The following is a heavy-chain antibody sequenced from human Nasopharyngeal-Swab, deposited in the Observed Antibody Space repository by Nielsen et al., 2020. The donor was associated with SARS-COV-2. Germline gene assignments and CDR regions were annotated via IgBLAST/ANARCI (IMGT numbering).Heavy chain of an antibody. Sequence: SLKTSCAASGFTFDDYAMHWVRQAPGKGLEWASGISWNSGSIGYADSVKGRFTISRDNAKNSLYLQMNSLRAEDTALYYCATLGGYSGYDSEYGMDVWGQGTTVTVSS. CDR1: GFTFDDYA. CDR2: ISWNSGSI. J-gene: IGHJ6*02. D-gene: IGHD5-12*01. V-gene: IGHV3-9*01. CDR3: ATLGGYSGYDSEYGMDV.